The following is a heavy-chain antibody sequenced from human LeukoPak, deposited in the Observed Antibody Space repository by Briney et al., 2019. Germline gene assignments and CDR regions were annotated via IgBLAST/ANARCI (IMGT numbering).Heavy chain of an antibody. CDR2: IKQDGSEK. D-gene: IGHD3-22*01. V-gene: IGHV3-7*01. CDR1: GFTFSSYW. J-gene: IGHJ4*02. Sequence: GGSLRLSCAASGFTFSSYWMSWVRQAPGKGLEWVANIKQDGSEKYYVDSAKGRFTISRDNSKNTLYLQMNSLRAEDTAVYYCAAHSSGYYYPTDYWGQGTLVTVSS. CDR3: AAHSSGYYYPTDY.